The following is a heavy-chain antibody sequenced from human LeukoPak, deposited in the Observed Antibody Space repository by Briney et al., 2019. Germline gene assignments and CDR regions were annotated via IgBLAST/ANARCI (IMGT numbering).Heavy chain of an antibody. Sequence: PGRSLRLSCAPSGFTVSSNYMSWVRQAPGNGLEWVSVIYSGGSTYYADSVEGRFTITRDNSKNTLYLQMNSLRAEDTAVYYCARDFPLNWFDPWGQGTLVTVSS. J-gene: IGHJ5*02. CDR2: IYSGGST. V-gene: IGHV3-66*01. CDR3: ARDFPLNWFDP. CDR1: GFTVSSNY.